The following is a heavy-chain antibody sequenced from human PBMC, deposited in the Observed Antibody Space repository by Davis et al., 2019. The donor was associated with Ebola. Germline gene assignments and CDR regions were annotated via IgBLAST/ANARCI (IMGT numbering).Heavy chain of an antibody. CDR1: GFTFSGYY. V-gene: IGHV3-7*03. CDR2: IKQDGSDK. D-gene: IGHD1-26*01. CDR3: AREAIVGGTDDAFDI. Sequence: GESLKISCAASGFTFSGYYMSWVRQAPGKGLEWVANIKQDGSDKYYVDSVNGRFTISRDNAKNSLYLQMNSLRAEDTAVYYCAREAIVGGTDDAFDIWGQGTMVTVSS. J-gene: IGHJ3*02.